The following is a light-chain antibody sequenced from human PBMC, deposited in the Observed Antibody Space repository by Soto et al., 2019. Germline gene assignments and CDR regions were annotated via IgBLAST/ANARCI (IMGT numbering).Light chain of an antibody. CDR1: QSGSSSY. J-gene: IGKJ1*01. CDR3: QQYDSSPET. CDR2: GAS. V-gene: IGKV3-20*01. Sequence: ETALTQSPGTLSLPPGASATLSCSASQSGSSSYLAWYQQKPGQAPRLLIYGASSRATGIPDRFSGSGSGTDFTLTISRLEPEDFAVYYCQQYDSSPETFGQGTKVDI.